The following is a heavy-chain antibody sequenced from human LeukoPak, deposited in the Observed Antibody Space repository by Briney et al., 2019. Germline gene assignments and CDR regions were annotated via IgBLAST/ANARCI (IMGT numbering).Heavy chain of an antibody. CDR3: ARALDSSGYYHYYYYMDV. Sequence: TSETLSLTCTVAGGSISSGSYYWSWIRQPAGKGLEWIGRIYTSGSTNYNPSLKSRVTISVDTSKNQFSLKLSSVTAADTAVYYCARALDSSGYYHYYYYMDVWGKGTTVTVSS. V-gene: IGHV4-61*02. J-gene: IGHJ6*03. D-gene: IGHD3-22*01. CDR2: IYTSGST. CDR1: GGSISSGSYY.